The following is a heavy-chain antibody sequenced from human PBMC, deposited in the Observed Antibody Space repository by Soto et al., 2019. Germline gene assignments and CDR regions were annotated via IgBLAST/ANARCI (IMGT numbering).Heavy chain of an antibody. V-gene: IGHV3-30*18. D-gene: IGHD5-18*01. J-gene: IGHJ6*02. CDR1: GFTFNSYC. CDR2: ISYDGSNT. CDR3: AKDVDSDGLVAMYYYYGMDV. Sequence: GRCLRPSCAPYGFTFNSYCMQWVRQSPGEGLEWVAVISYDGSNTYYADSVKGRFTISRDNSKNTLYLQMNSLRAEDTAVYYCAKDVDSDGLVAMYYYYGMDVWGQGTTVTVSS.